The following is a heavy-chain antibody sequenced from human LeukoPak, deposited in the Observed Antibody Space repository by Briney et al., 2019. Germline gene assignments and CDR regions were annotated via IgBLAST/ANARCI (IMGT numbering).Heavy chain of an antibody. J-gene: IGHJ4*02. CDR2: IKQDGGET. D-gene: IGHD5-12*01. CDR1: GFTFGNHR. V-gene: IGHV3-7*01. Sequence: GGSLRLSCVASGFTFGNHRMSWVRQAPGKGLEWVADIKQDGGETYYADFVRGRFTISRDNGKNSLYLQMNSLRAEDTAVYYCARGPSGYHNTGGQGTLVTVSS. CDR3: ARGPSGYHNT.